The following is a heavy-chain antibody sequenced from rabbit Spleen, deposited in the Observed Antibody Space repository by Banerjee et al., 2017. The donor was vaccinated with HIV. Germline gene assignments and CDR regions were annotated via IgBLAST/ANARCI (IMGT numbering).Heavy chain of an antibody. CDR3: ARNYVNAFDP. V-gene: IGHV1S45*01. D-gene: IGHD1-1*01. Sequence: QQQLEESGGDLVKPEGSLTLTCTASGFSFSSGFWICWVRQAPGKGLEWIGCIYTGNSKTYYASWAKGRFTISKSSSTTVTLQMTSLTAADTATYFCARNYVNAFDPWGPGTLVTVS. J-gene: IGHJ2*01. CDR1: GFSFSSGFW. CDR2: IYTGNSKT.